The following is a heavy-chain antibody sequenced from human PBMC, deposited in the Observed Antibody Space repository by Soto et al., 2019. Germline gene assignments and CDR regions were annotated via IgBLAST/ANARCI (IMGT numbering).Heavy chain of an antibody. D-gene: IGHD3-10*01. CDR3: ARCQYFGELSWFDP. CDR1: GGSISSGSYS. J-gene: IGHJ5*02. Sequence: SETLSLTCAVSGGSISSGSYSWNWIRQPPGRGLEWVGYVYQSGTTYYNPSLKSRVTMSVDMSKNQFTLNLRSVTAADTAVYYCARCQYFGELSWFDPWGQGTLVTVSS. CDR2: VYQSGTT. V-gene: IGHV4-30-2*01.